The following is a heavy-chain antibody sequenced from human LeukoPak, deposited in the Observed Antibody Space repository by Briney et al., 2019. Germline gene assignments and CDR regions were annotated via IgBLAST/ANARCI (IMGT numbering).Heavy chain of an antibody. CDR2: IYPGDSDT. Sequence: GESLKISCEGSGYYFSDYWIGWVRQMPGKGLEWMGIIYPGDSDTRYSPSFQGQVTISADKSISTAYLQWSSLKASDAAMYYCARRRHYYDSSGYYLGMYYFDYWGQGTLVTVSS. J-gene: IGHJ4*02. CDR1: GYYFSDYW. D-gene: IGHD3-22*01. CDR3: ARRRHYYDSSGYYLGMYYFDY. V-gene: IGHV5-51*01.